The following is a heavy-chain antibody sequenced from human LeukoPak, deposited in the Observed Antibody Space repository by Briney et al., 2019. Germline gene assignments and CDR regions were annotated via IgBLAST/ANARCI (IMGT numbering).Heavy chain of an antibody. J-gene: IGHJ4*02. CDR1: GFTFSSYA. CDR2: ISYDGSNK. D-gene: IGHD3-22*01. V-gene: IGHV3-30*04. Sequence: GGSLRLSCAASGFTFSSYAMHWVRQAPGKGLEWVTVISYDGSNKYYADSVKGRFTISRDNSKNSLYLQMNSLRAEDTAVYYCEKGPRVVVEQGGYYFDYWGQGTLVTVSS. CDR3: EKGPRVVVEQGGYYFDY.